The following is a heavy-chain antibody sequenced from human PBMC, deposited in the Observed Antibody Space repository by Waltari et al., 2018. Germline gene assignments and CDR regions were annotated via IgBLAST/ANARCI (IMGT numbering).Heavy chain of an antibody. D-gene: IGHD6-13*01. J-gene: IGHJ4*02. V-gene: IGHV3-30*02. CDR2: IRYDGSNK. Sequence: QVQLVESGGGVVQPGGSLRLSCAASGFTFSSYGMHWVRQAPGKGLAWVAFIRYDGSNKYYADSVKGRFTISRDNSKNTLYLQMNSLRAEDTAVYYCAKPLTTYSSSWYSDYFDYWGQGTLVTVSS. CDR3: AKPLTTYSSSWYSDYFDY. CDR1: GFTFSSYG.